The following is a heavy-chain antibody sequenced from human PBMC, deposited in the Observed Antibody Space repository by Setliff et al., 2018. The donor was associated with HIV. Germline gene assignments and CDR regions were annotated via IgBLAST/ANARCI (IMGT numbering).Heavy chain of an antibody. Sequence: SLRLSCAASGFSFSAYGMHWVRQTPGKGLVWVAHISSDGIYTDHADSVKGRFTISRDNAKSTVYLQMNSLRAEDTAIYYCASGFATGYWGQGTLVTVSS. CDR2: ISSDGIYT. CDR3: ASGFATGY. CDR1: GFSFSAYG. D-gene: IGHD6-25*01. V-gene: IGHV3-74*01. J-gene: IGHJ4*02.